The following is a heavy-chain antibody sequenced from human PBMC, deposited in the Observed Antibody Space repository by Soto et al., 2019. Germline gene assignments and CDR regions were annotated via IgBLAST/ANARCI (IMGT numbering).Heavy chain of an antibody. Sequence: GGSLRLSCAASGFTFSSYGMHWVRQAPGKGLEWVAVIWYDGSNKYYADSVKGRFTISRDNSKNTLYLQMNSLRAEDTAVYYCARGHSSSWTDYFDYWGQGTLVTVSS. CDR2: IWYDGSNK. J-gene: IGHJ4*02. D-gene: IGHD6-13*01. CDR3: ARGHSSSWTDYFDY. V-gene: IGHV3-33*01. CDR1: GFTFSSYG.